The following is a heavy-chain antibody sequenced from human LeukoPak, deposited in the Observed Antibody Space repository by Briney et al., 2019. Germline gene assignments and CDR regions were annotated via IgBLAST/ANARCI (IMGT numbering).Heavy chain of an antibody. CDR3: ARSLAAAGNNWFDP. CDR1: GYTFTDYY. J-gene: IGHJ5*02. CDR2: INPNSGGT. V-gene: IGHV1-2*02. D-gene: IGHD6-13*01. Sequence: ASVKVSCKASGYTFTDYYMHWVRQAPGQGLEWMGGINPNSGGTNYAQRFQGRVTVTRDTSISTAYMELSRLRSDDTAVYYCARSLAAAGNNWFDPWGQGTLVTVSS.